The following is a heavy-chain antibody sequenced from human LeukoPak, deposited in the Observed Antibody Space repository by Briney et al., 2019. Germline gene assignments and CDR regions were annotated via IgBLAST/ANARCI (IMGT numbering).Heavy chain of an antibody. CDR1: GFTFDDYT. CDR3: AKDSDDILTGYFDY. CDR2: ISWDGGST. D-gene: IGHD3-9*01. Sequence: GGSLRLSCAASGFTFDDYTMHWVRQAPGKGLEWVSLISWDGGSTYYADSVKGRFTISRDNSKSSLYLQMNSLKTEDTALYYCAKDSDDILTGYFDYWGQGTLVTVSS. J-gene: IGHJ4*02. V-gene: IGHV3-43*01.